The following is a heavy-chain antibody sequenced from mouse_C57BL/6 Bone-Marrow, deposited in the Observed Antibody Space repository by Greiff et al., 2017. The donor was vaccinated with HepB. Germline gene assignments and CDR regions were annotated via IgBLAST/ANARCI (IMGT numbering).Heavy chain of an antibody. V-gene: IGHV1-64*01. CDR1: GYTFTSYW. CDR2: IHPNSGST. Sequence: VQLQQPGAELVKPGASVKLSCKASGYTFTSYWMHWVKQRPGQGLEWIGMIHPNSGSTNYNEKFKSKATLTVDKSSSTAYMQLSSLTSEDSAVYYCARGYYGSLYYFDYWGQGTTLTVSS. CDR3: ARGYYGSLYYFDY. J-gene: IGHJ2*01. D-gene: IGHD1-1*01.